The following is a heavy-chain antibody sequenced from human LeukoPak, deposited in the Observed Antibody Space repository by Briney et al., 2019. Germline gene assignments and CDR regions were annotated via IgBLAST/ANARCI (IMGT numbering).Heavy chain of an antibody. D-gene: IGHD6-19*01. CDR1: GGSISSSSYY. CDR3: ARVGSSGWRSDY. CDR2: IYYSGST. J-gene: IGHJ4*02. V-gene: IGHV4-39*07. Sequence: SETLSLTCTVSGGSISSSSYYWGWIRQPPGKGLVWIGSIYYSGSTYYDPSLKSRVTISVDTSKNQFSLKLSSVTAADTAVYYCARVGSSGWRSDYWGQGTLVTVSS.